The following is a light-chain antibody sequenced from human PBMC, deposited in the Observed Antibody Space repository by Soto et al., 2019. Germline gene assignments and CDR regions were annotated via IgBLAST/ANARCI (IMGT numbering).Light chain of an antibody. CDR1: QSVSSNY. CDR2: GAS. Sequence: SLSPGERAILSCRASQSVSSNYLAWYQQKPGQAPRLLMYGASTRATGIPDRFSGGGSGTDFTLTISRLEPEDFAVYFCQQYAYSPPTFGPGTKVDIK. J-gene: IGKJ3*01. V-gene: IGKV3-20*01. CDR3: QQYAYSPPT.